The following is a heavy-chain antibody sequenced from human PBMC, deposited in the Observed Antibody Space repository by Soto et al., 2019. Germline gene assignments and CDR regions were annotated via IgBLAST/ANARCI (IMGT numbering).Heavy chain of an antibody. J-gene: IGHJ4*02. CDR3: AKDDSTVTTGGAFDY. CDR1: GFTFDDYA. CDR2: ISWNSGSI. V-gene: IGHV3-9*01. D-gene: IGHD4-17*01. Sequence: GGSLRLSCAASGFTFDDYAMHWVRQAPGKGLEWVSGISWNSGSIGYADSVKGRFTISRDNAKNSLYLQMNSLRAEDTALYYCAKDDSTVTTGGAFDYWGQGTLVTVSS.